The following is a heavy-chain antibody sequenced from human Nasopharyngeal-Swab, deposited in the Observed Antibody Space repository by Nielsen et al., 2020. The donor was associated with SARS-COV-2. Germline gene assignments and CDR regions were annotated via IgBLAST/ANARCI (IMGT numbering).Heavy chain of an antibody. V-gene: IGHV1-2*06. Sequence: ASVKVSCKASGYTFTGYYMHWVRQAPGQGLEWMGRINPNSGGTNYAQKFQGRVTMTRDTSISTAYMELSRLRSDDTAVYYCAREDSDNKNDAFDIWGQGTMVTVSS. D-gene: IGHD5-18*01. J-gene: IGHJ3*02. CDR1: GYTFTGYY. CDR2: INPNSGGT. CDR3: AREDSDNKNDAFDI.